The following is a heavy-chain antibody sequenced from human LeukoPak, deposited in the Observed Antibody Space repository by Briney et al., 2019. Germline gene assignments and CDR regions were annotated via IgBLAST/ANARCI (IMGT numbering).Heavy chain of an antibody. CDR2: ISGSGGST. Sequence: GGSLRLSCAASGFTFSSYAMSWVRQAPGKGLEWVSAISGSGGSTYYADSVKGRFTISRDNAKNSLYLQMNSLRADDTVVYYCARVAEAAAFDYWGQGTMVTVSS. D-gene: IGHD6-13*01. CDR1: GFTFSSYA. CDR3: ARVAEAAAFDY. J-gene: IGHJ4*02. V-gene: IGHV3-23*01.